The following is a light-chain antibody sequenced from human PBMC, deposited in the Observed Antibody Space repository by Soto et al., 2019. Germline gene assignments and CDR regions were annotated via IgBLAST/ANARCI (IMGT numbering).Light chain of an antibody. V-gene: IGKV1-33*01. Sequence: DIEVTQSPSSLSASVGDRVTITFRASHDISTYLTWYQHESGKAPKLLIYGASKLEPGVPQRFSGSGFGTDFTLAISSLQAEDFATYFCQQHLDLSPTFGPGTRLEIK. J-gene: IGKJ5*01. CDR3: QQHLDLSPT. CDR1: HDISTY. CDR2: GAS.